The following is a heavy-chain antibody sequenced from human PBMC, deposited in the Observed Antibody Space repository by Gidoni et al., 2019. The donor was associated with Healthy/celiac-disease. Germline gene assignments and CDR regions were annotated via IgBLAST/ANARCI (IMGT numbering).Heavy chain of an antibody. CDR3: AKGDYYDSSGLYCFDY. CDR2: ISGGGGST. CDR1: GFTFSSYA. D-gene: IGHD3-22*01. J-gene: IGHJ4*02. Sequence: EVQLLESGGGLVQPGGSLRLSCAASGFTFSSYAMSWVRQAPGKGLEWVSAISGGGGSTYYADSVKGRFTISRDNSKNTLYLQMNSLRAEDTAVYYCAKGDYYDSSGLYCFDYWGQGTLVTVSS. V-gene: IGHV3-23*01.